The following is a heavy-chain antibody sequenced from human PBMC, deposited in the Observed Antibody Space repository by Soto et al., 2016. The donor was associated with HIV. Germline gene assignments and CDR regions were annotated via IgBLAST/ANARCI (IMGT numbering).Heavy chain of an antibody. Sequence: QVQLQESGPGLVKPSETLSLNCSVFGSTINSYYWTWIRQTSGKRLEWIGNVHYTETTHYNPSLKSRVSILVDMSKSQFFLKMTSVSAADTAIYYCARRLTTRFLTGHSPNINMDSWGKG. CDR3: ARRLTTRFLTGHSPNINMDS. D-gene: IGHD3-9*01. CDR1: GSTINSYY. J-gene: IGHJ6*03. V-gene: IGHV4-59*08. CDR2: VHYTETT.